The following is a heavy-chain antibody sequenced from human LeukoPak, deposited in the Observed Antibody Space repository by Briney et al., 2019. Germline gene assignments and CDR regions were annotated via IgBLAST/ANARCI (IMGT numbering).Heavy chain of an antibody. V-gene: IGHV4-34*01. CDR1: GGSFSGYY. CDR2: INHSGST. D-gene: IGHD3-22*01. CDR3: AVGGFNSSGYRVGMDY. Sequence: SETLSLTCAVYGGSFSGYYWSWIRQPPGKGLEWIGEINHSGSTNYNPSLRSRVTISVDTSKNQFSLKLTSVTAADTAVYYCAVGGFNSSGYRVGMDYWGRGTLVTVSS. J-gene: IGHJ4*02.